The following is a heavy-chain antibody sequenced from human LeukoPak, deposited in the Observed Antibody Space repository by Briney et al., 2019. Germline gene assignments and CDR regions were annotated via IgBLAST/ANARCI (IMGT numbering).Heavy chain of an antibody. CDR3: ARLSIAAAGAFYYYYGMDV. D-gene: IGHD6-13*01. V-gene: IGHV3-30*03. Sequence: GGSLRLSCAASGFTFSSYGMHWVRQAPGKGLEWVAVISYDGSNKYYADSVKGRFPISRDNSKNTLYLQMNSLRAEDTAVYYCARLSIAAAGAFYYYYGMDVWGQGTTVTVSS. CDR1: GFTFSSYG. J-gene: IGHJ6*02. CDR2: ISYDGSNK.